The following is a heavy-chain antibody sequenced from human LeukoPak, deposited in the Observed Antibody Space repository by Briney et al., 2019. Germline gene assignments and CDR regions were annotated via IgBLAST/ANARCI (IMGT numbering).Heavy chain of an antibody. D-gene: IGHD6-19*01. J-gene: IGHJ4*02. CDR3: AKDLRQWRGTLDY. V-gene: IGHV3-30*18. CDR2: MVDDGSEK. Sequence: GGSLRLSCAASGFTFSSYGMHWVRQAPDKGLEWMAVMVDDGSEKYYADSVKGRFTISRDNSKNTLYLQMNSLRAEDTAVYYCAKDLRQWRGTLDYWGQGTLVTVSS. CDR1: GFTFSSYG.